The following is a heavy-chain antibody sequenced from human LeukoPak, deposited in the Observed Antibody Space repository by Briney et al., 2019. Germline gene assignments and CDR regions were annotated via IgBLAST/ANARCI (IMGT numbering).Heavy chain of an antibody. CDR3: ASTPNSNYDYMDMITFGGAIDY. J-gene: IGHJ4*02. Sequence: SVKVSCKASGYTFTSYGISWVRQAPGQGLEWMGGIIPIFGTANYAQEFQGRVTITADESTSTAYMELSSLRSEDTAVYYCASTPNSNYDYMDMITFGGAIDYWGQGTLVTVSS. V-gene: IGHV1-69*13. CDR2: IIPIFGTA. CDR1: GYTFTSYG. D-gene: IGHD3-16*01.